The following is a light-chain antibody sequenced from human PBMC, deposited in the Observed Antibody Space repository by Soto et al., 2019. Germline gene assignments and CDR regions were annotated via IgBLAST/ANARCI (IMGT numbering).Light chain of an antibody. CDR3: QQYNTYPLT. V-gene: IGKV1-39*01. Sequence: DIQMTQSPSSLSASVGDRVTITCRASQSIRYYLNWYQQKPGKAPKLLIYAASSLQSGVPSRFSGSGSGTDFTLTISSLQPEDFATYYCQQYNTYPLTFGGGTKVDIK. J-gene: IGKJ4*01. CDR1: QSIRYY. CDR2: AAS.